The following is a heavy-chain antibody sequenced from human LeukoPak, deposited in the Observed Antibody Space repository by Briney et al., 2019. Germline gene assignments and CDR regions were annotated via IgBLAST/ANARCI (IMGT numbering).Heavy chain of an antibody. D-gene: IGHD3-22*01. CDR1: GGSISNYY. V-gene: IGHV4-59*01. CDR2: IYYSGIT. Sequence: SETLSLTCTVSGGSISNYYWNCIRQPPGKGLEWIGYIYYSGITNYNPSLKSRVTISVDTSKNQFSLKLSSVTAADTAVYYCTRGSIAYYYMDVWGKGTTVTISS. CDR3: TRGSIAYYYMDV. J-gene: IGHJ6*03.